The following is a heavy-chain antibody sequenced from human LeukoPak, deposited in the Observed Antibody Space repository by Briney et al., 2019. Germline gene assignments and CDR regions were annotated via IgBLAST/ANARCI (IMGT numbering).Heavy chain of an antibody. CDR3: ARPQTGAGYVFDL. CDR2: IFPDDSGT. V-gene: IGHV5-51*01. J-gene: IGHJ3*01. Sequence: GESLKISCEASGYIFTNYWIALVRHIPGKGVECIGIIFPDDSGTRYGQCFLGQVTISFDKSISPSYLQWNSLKASDTAIYFCARPQTGAGYVFDLWGQGTLVTISS. CDR1: GYIFTNYW. D-gene: IGHD3-10*01.